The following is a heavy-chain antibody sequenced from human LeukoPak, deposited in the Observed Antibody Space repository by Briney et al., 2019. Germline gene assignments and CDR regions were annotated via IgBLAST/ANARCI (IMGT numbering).Heavy chain of an antibody. J-gene: IGHJ6*03. CDR1: WHSFGYFD. V-gene: IGHV1-8*03. D-gene: IGHD5-12*01. Sequence: ASVNVSCEAAWHSFGYFDVNWVRQAPGQGLEWMGWMNPYTGKTGFAQKFQGRVTTTSERSRSKVYMELRSVTPEDTAVYYCARATRASTSTSFSYYYYMDVWGKGTTVTVS. CDR2: MNPYTGKT. CDR3: ARATRASTSTSFSYYYYMDV.